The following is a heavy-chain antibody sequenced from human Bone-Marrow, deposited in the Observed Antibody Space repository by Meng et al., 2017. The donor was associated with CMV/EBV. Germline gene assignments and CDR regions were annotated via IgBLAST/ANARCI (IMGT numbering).Heavy chain of an antibody. J-gene: IGHJ4*02. D-gene: IGHD3-22*01. CDR3: ARTVYYDSSGYSFFDY. CDR1: GYTFTGYY. CDR2: INPNSGGT. V-gene: IGHV1-2*02. Sequence: ASVKVSCKASGYTFTGYYMHWVRQAPGQGFEWMGWINPNSGGTNYAQKFQGRVTMTRDTSISTAYMELSRLRSDDTAVYYCARTVYYDSSGYSFFDYWGQGTLVTVSS.